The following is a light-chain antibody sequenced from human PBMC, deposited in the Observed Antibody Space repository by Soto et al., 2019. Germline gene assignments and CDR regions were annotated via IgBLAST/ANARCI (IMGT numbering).Light chain of an antibody. CDR1: QSVSSN. V-gene: IGKV3-15*01. CDR3: QQYNNWPPVT. J-gene: IGKJ1*01. CDR2: GAS. Sequence: EIVMTQSPATLSVSPGERATLSCRASQSVSSNLAWYQQKPGQAPRLLIYGASTRATGIPARFSGSGSGTEFTLTISSLQSQDFAVYYCQQYNNWPPVTFGQGTKVEIK.